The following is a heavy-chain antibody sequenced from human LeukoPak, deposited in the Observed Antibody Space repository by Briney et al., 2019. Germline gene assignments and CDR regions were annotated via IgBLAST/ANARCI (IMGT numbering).Heavy chain of an antibody. CDR1: GFTFSTYS. J-gene: IGHJ4*02. CDR2: INQDGSEK. V-gene: IGHV3-7*01. CDR3: ARKEGQAAGTPPRY. Sequence: GGSLRLSCAASGFTFSTYSMNWVRQAPGKGLEWVANINQDGSEKYYVDSVKGRFTISRDNAKNSLYLQMNSLRAEDTAVYYCARKEGQAAGTPPRYWGQGTLVTVSS. D-gene: IGHD6-13*01.